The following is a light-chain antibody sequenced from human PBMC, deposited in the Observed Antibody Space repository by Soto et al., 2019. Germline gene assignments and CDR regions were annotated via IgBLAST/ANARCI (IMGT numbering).Light chain of an antibody. J-gene: IGLJ2*01. V-gene: IGLV4-69*01. CDR3: QTWGAGHVV. CDR1: SGHSSYA. CDR2: VKSAGSH. Sequence: QPVLTQSPSASASPGASVKLTCTLTSGHSSYAIAWHQQQPEKGPRYLMKVKSAGSHTKGDGIPDRFSGSSSGAERYLTGSSLESEDEADYYCQTWGAGHVVFGGGTKLTVL.